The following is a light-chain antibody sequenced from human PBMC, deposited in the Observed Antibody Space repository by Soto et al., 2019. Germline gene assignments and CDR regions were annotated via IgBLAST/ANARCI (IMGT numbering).Light chain of an antibody. CDR3: QQFSSYPLT. CDR2: DAS. Sequence: EIVLTQSPDTLSLSPGERATLSCRASQSVSSYLAWYQQKPGQAPRLLIYDASNRATGIPARFSGSGSGTEFTLTISSLQSEDFAVYYCQQFSSYPLTFGGGTKVDIK. CDR1: QSVSSY. V-gene: IGKV3-11*01. J-gene: IGKJ4*01.